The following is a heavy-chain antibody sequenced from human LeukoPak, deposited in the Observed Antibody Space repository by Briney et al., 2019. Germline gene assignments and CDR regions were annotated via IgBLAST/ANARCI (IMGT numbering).Heavy chain of an antibody. CDR3: ARDGPSRPFTI. Sequence: SETLSLTCSVSGYSISSDYYWGWIRQPPGKGLEWIAVIDHSGSSHYNPSLKSRVAMSVDTSKNQFSLRLNSVTAADTAVYFCARDGPSRPFTIWGQGTLVTVSS. CDR1: GYSISSDYY. J-gene: IGHJ4*02. D-gene: IGHD5-24*01. CDR2: IDHSGSS. V-gene: IGHV4-38-2*02.